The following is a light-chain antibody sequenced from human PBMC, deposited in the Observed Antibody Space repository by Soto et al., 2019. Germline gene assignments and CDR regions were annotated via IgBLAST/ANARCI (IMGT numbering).Light chain of an antibody. J-gene: IGLJ2*01. Sequence: QSALTQPASVSGSPGQSITISCTGTSSDVGGYNYVSWYQQYPGKAPKVMIYEVSNRPSGVSNRFSGSKSGNTASLTISGLQAEDQADYYCSLYRRSSPVVFGVGTQLPVL. CDR1: SSDVGGYNY. CDR2: EVS. V-gene: IGLV2-14*01. CDR3: SLYRRSSPVV.